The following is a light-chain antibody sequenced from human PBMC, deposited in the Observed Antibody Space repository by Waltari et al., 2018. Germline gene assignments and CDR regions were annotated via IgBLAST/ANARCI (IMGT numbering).Light chain of an antibody. Sequence: SSELTQDPAVSVALGQTVRITCQGDSLSSYYASWYQQKPGQASVLVIYGKNNRPSGIPDRFSGSSSGNTASLTITGAQAEDEADYYCNSRDSSGNPSYVFGTGTKVTVL. CDR2: GKN. CDR3: NSRDSSGNPSYV. CDR1: SLSSYY. J-gene: IGLJ1*01. V-gene: IGLV3-19*01.